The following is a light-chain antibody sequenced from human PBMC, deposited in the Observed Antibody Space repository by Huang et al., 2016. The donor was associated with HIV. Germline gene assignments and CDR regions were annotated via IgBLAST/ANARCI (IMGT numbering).Light chain of an antibody. Sequence: DIVMTQSPLSLPATPGEPASIFCRSGQSLQNIGYNSLDWYLLRPGQYPRLLGYLGSHRGSGVPYWFSGRGSCTDFTLKISRVCAEGVGVYCCMQALQTPWAFGQGTKLGIK. CDR2: LGS. CDR3: MQALQTPWA. J-gene: IGKJ2*01. V-gene: IGKV2-28*01. CDR1: QSLQNIGYNS.